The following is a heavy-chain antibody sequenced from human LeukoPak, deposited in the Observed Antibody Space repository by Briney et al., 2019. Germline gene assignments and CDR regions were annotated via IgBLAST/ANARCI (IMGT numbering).Heavy chain of an antibody. CDR2: IIPIFGTA. V-gene: IGHV1-69*05. Sequence: ASVKVSCKASGGTFSSYAISWVRQAPGQGLEWMGGIIPIFGTANYAQKFQGRVTITTDESTSTAYMELSSLRSEDTAVYYCARERAYDFWSDAFDIWGQGTMVTVSS. J-gene: IGHJ3*02. CDR1: GGTFSSYA. CDR3: ARERAYDFWSDAFDI. D-gene: IGHD3-3*01.